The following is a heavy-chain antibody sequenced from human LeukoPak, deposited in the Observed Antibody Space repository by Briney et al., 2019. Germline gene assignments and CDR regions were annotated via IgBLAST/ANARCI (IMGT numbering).Heavy chain of an antibody. D-gene: IGHD1-1*01. J-gene: IGHJ5*02. CDR1: GFTFSSYW. V-gene: IGHV3-74*01. Sequence: GGSLRLSCATSGFTFSSYWMNWVRQTPGKGLVWVSTIKSDGSWTTYADSVKGRFTISRDNAKNTLYLQMNSLGDEDTAVYYCVRATSYRFDPWGQGTLVIVSS. CDR2: IKSDGSWT. CDR3: VRATSYRFDP.